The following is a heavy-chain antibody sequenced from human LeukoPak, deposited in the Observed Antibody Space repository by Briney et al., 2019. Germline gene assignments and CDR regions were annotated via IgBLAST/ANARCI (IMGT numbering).Heavy chain of an antibody. CDR1: GYTFISYG. D-gene: IGHD2-15*01. CDR2: INAYNGNT. Sequence: RASVKVSCKASGYTFISYGISWVRQAPGQGLEWMGWINAYNGNTNYAQKLQGRVTMTTDTSTSTAYMELRSLRSDDTAVYYCARDPKIVVVVAATADAFDIWGQGTMVTVSS. CDR3: ARDPKIVVVVAATADAFDI. J-gene: IGHJ3*02. V-gene: IGHV1-18*01.